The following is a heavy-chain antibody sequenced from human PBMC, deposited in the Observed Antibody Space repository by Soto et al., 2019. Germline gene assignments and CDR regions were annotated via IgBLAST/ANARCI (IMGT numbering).Heavy chain of an antibody. CDR1: GRSFSGYY. J-gene: IGHJ3*02. D-gene: IGHD3-3*01. Sequence: SETLSLTCAVSGRSFSGYYRSWIRQPPGKGLEWIGEINHSGSTNYNPSLKSRVTISVDTSKNQFSLKLSSVTAADTAVYYCARGLIFGVVIIPVWAFDIWGQGTMVTVSS. CDR2: INHSGST. CDR3: ARGLIFGVVIIPVWAFDI. V-gene: IGHV4-34*01.